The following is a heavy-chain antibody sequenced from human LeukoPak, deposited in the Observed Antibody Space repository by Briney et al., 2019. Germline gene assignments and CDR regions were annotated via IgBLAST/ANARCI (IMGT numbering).Heavy chain of an antibody. CDR1: GFTFSNAW. V-gene: IGHV3-15*01. J-gene: IGHJ4*02. CDR3: TTRGYCSSTSCFLDY. Sequence: GGSLRLSCAASGFTFSNAWMSWVRQAPGKGLEWVGRIKSKTDGGTIDYAAPVKGRLTISRDDSKNTLYLQMNSLKTEDTAVYYCTTRGYCSSTSCFLDYWGQGTLVTVSS. CDR2: IKSKTDGGTI. D-gene: IGHD2-2*01.